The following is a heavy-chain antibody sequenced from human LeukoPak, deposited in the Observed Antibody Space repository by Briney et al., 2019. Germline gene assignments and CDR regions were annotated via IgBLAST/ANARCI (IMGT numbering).Heavy chain of an antibody. Sequence: SETLSLTYTVSGGSISSGDYYWSWIRQPPGTGLEWIGYISYSGDTYYNPSLKSRITISVDTSKNQFSLKLSSVTAADTAVYFCARWPWGNEAFDIWGQGTMVTVSS. CDR1: GGSISSGDYY. CDR3: ARWPWGNEAFDI. D-gene: IGHD3-16*01. J-gene: IGHJ3*02. V-gene: IGHV4-30-4*01. CDR2: ISYSGDT.